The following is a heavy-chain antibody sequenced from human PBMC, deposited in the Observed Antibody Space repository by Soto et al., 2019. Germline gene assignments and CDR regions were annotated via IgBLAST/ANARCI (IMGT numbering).Heavy chain of an antibody. CDR2: ISFDETNK. CDR3: AKDTLYPVVSYFYYGLDV. V-gene: IGHV3-30*18. Sequence: VGSLRLSCAASGFVFADYGVHWVRQAPGKGLEWVAVISFDETNKFYADSVKGRFTISRDNSNNTLYLQMSSLRTEDTAVYYCAKDTLYPVVSYFYYGLDVWGQGTTVTVSS. J-gene: IGHJ6*02. CDR1: GFVFADYG. D-gene: IGHD2-8*01.